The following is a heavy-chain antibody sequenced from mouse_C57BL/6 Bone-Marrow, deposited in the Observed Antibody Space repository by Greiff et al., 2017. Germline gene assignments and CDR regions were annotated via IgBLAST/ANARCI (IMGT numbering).Heavy chain of an antibody. CDR2: ISSGGSYT. V-gene: IGHV5-6*01. D-gene: IGHD3-2*02. J-gene: IGHJ2*01. Sequence: EVQVVESGGDLGKPGGSLKLSGAASGFTFSSYGMSWVRQTPDKRLEWVATISSGGSYTYYPDSVKGRFTISRDNAKNTLYLQMSSLKSEDTAMYYCAREARNYFDYWCQGTTLTVSS. CDR1: GFTFSSYG. CDR3: AREARNYFDY.